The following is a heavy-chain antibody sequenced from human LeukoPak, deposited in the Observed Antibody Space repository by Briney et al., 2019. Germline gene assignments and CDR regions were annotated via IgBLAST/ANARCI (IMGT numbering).Heavy chain of an antibody. J-gene: IGHJ4*02. V-gene: IGHV4-61*01. Sequence: SETLSLTCTVSGGSVSSGSYYWSWIRQPPGKGLEWIGYIYYSGSTNYNPSLKSRVTISVDTSKNQFSLKLSSVTAADTAVYYCARDYDTPWSFNYWGQGTLVTVSS. CDR3: ARDYDTPWSFNY. CDR2: IYYSGST. CDR1: GGSVSSGSYY. D-gene: IGHD3-9*01.